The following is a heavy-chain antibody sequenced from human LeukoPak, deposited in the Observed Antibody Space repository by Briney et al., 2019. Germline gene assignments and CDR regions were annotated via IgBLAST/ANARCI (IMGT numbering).Heavy chain of an antibody. CDR1: GYSISSGYY. Sequence: PSETLSLTCTVSGYSISSGYYWGWIRRPPGKGLEWIGSIFHSGSTYYNLSLKSRVTISVDTSKNQFSLNLSSVTAADTAVYFCARAPHCISATTCYGGGYYMDVWGKGTTVIVSS. V-gene: IGHV4-38-2*02. CDR3: ARAPHCISATTCYGGGYYMDV. D-gene: IGHD2-2*01. J-gene: IGHJ6*03. CDR2: IFHSGST.